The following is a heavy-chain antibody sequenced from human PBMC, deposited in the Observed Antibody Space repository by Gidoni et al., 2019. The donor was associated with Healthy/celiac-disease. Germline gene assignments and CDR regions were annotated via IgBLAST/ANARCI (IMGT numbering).Heavy chain of an antibody. CDR3: ARVIAVAGTSWFDP. V-gene: IGHV4-38-2*01. D-gene: IGHD6-19*01. CDR2: TYHSGST. Sequence: QVQLQESGPGLVKPSETLSLTCAVSGYSISSGYSWGWIRQPPGKGLEWIGSTYHSGSTYYNPSLKSRVTISVDTSKNQFSLKLSSVTAADTAVYYCARVIAVAGTSWFDPWGQGTLVTVSS. J-gene: IGHJ5*02. CDR1: GYSISSGYS.